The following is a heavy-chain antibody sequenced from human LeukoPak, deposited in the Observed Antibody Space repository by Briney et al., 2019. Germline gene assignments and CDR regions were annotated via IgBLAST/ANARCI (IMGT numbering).Heavy chain of an antibody. CDR1: GGSISSYY. V-gene: IGHV4-59*01. J-gene: IGHJ4*02. CDR3: ARGIVGATRLDY. Sequence: SETLSLTCTVSGGSISSYYWSWIRQPPGKGLEWIGYIYYSGSTNYNPSLKSRVTISVDTFKNQFSLKLSSVTAADTAVYYCARGIVGATRLDYWGQGTLVTVSS. CDR2: IYYSGST. D-gene: IGHD1-26*01.